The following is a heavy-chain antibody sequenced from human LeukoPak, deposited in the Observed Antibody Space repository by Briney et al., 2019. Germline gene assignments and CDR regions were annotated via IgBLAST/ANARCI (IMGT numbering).Heavy chain of an antibody. V-gene: IGHV4-39*07. D-gene: IGHD2-2*01. CDR3: ARFSSDCSTASCYLTY. CDR2: IYYSGST. CDR1: GGSISSSSYY. J-gene: IGHJ4*02. Sequence: SETLSLTCTVSGGSISSSSYYWGWIRQPPGKGLEWIGSIYYSGSTYYNPSLKSRVTISVDTSRNQFSLKLTSVTAADTAVYYRARFSSDCSTASCYLTYWGQGTLVTVSS.